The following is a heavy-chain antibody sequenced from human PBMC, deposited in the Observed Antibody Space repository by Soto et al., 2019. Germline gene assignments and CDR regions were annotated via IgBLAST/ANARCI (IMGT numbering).Heavy chain of an antibody. CDR1: VGSISSYY. V-gene: IGHV4-59*01. D-gene: IGHD2-21*02. Sequence: ETLSLTCTVSVGSISSYYWSWIRQPPGKGLEWIGYIYYSGSTNYNPSLKSRVTISVDTSKNQFSLKLSSVTAADAAVYYCASGGDWSYYYGMDVWGQGTTVTVSS. CDR3: ASGGDWSYYYGMDV. J-gene: IGHJ6*02. CDR2: IYYSGST.